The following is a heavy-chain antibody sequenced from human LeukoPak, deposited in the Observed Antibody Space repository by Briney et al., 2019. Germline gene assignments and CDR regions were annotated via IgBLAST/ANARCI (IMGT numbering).Heavy chain of an antibody. Sequence: GGSLTLSCAASGFTFSSYAMSWVREAPARGLEWVSSLRGNGDTFYADSVKGRFTLSRDDSRNTVYLQLNKLRVEDTAVYYCAEASWVSNADAVLWGQGTVVTVTS. CDR1: GFTFSSYA. D-gene: IGHD1-1*01. CDR3: AEASWVSNADAVL. J-gene: IGHJ4*02. V-gene: IGHV3-23*01. CDR2: LRGNGDT.